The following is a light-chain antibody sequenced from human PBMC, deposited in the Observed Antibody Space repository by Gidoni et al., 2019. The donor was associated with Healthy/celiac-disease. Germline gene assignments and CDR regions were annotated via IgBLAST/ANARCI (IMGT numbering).Light chain of an antibody. J-gene: IGKJ5*01. CDR3: QLRGT. Sequence: EIVLTQSPRPLSLPPGERATLSCRASQGVSSSYLAWYQQKPGQAPRLLIYGASSRATGIPDRFSGSGSGTDFTLTISRLEPEDFAVYYCQLRGTFGQGTRLEIK. V-gene: IGKV3-20*01. CDR2: GAS. CDR1: QGVSSSY.